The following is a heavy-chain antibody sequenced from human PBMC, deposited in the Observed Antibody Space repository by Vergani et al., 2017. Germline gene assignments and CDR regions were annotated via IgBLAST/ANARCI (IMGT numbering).Heavy chain of an antibody. CDR1: GYTFTSYG. D-gene: IGHD6-13*01. CDR3: ARASAGYSSSRFDP. J-gene: IGHJ5*02. Sequence: QVQLVQSGAEVKKPGASVKVSCKASGYTFTSYGISWVRQAPGQGLEWMGWISAYNGNTNYAQKLQGRVTMTTDTSTSTDYMEVRSLRSAETSVYYCARASAGYSSSRFDPWGQGTLVTVSS. V-gene: IGHV1-18*01. CDR2: ISAYNGNT.